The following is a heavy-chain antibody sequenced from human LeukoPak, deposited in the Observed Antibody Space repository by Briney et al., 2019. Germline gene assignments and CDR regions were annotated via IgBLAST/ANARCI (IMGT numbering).Heavy chain of an antibody. V-gene: IGHV4-34*01. Sequence: PSETLSLTCAVYGGSFSGYYWSWIRQPPGKGLEWIGEINHSGSTNYNPSLKSRVTISVDTSKNQFSLKLSSVTAADTAVYYCARGENPARVVAATVLFDYWGQGTLVTVSS. J-gene: IGHJ4*02. CDR2: INHSGST. CDR1: GGSFSGYY. CDR3: ARGENPARVVAATVLFDY. D-gene: IGHD2-15*01.